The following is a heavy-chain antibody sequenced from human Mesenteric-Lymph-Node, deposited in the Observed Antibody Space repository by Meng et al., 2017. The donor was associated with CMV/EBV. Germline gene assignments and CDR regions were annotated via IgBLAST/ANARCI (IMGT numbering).Heavy chain of an antibody. V-gene: IGHV1-69*04. CDR3: ARYYYDSSGYYYYFDY. J-gene: IGHJ4*02. CDR2: IIPILGIA. CDR1: GNFSSYA. Sequence: GNFSSYAISWVRQAPGQGLEWMGRIIPILGIANYAQKFQGRVTTTADKSTSTAYMELSSLRSEDTAVYYCARYYYDSSGYYYYFDYWGQGTLVTVSS. D-gene: IGHD3-22*01.